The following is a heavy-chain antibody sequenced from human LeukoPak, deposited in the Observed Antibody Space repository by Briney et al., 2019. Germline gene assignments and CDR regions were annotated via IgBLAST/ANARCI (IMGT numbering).Heavy chain of an antibody. V-gene: IGHV1-69*13. D-gene: IGHD3-10*01. J-gene: IGHJ4*02. CDR3: ARGGYYGSGSYYALDY. Sequence: SVKVPCKASGGTFSSYAISWVRQAPGQGLEWMGGIIPIFGTANYAQKFQGRVTITADESTSTAYMELSSLRSEDTAVYYCARGGYYGSGSYYALDYWGQGTLVTVSS. CDR1: GGTFSSYA. CDR2: IIPIFGTA.